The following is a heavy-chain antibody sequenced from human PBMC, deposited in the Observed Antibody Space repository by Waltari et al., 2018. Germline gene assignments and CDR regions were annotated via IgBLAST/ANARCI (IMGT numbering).Heavy chain of an antibody. V-gene: IGHV3-53*01. CDR1: GFTVSSNY. D-gene: IGHD3-10*01. Sequence: EVQLVESGGGLIQPGGSLRLSCAASGFTVSSNYMSWVRQATGKGLEWVSVIYSGGSTYYADSVKGRFTISRDNSKNTLYLQMNSLRAEDTAVYYCARGPPYYGSGSYYRLDYWGQGTLVTVSS. CDR2: IYSGGST. CDR3: ARGPPYYGSGSYYRLDY. J-gene: IGHJ4*02.